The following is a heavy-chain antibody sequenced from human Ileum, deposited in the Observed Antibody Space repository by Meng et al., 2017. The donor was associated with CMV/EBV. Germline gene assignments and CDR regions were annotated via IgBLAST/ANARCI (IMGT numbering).Heavy chain of an antibody. V-gene: IGHV3-11*01. CDR1: GFTFSDYY. Sequence: GGSLRLSCTASGFTFSDYYMTWIRQAPGKGQECLAYISGRSSSIFYTDSVKGRFTISRDNAKSSLYLEMNNVKVEDTAVYYCARSTLEIFDSSGHSHWGQGTLVTVSS. CDR3: ARSTLEIFDSSGHSH. CDR2: ISGRSSSI. J-gene: IGHJ1*01. D-gene: IGHD3-22*01.